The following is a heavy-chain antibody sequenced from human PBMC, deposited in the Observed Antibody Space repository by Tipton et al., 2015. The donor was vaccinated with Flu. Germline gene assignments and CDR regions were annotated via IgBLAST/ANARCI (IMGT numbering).Heavy chain of an antibody. CDR2: TSAYNGNT. V-gene: IGHV1-18*01. CDR3: ARDSYSVTSGMGV. D-gene: IGHD4-17*01. Sequence: QLVQSGAEVKKPGASVKVSCKASAYTFSSYGISWVRQAPGQGLVWMGWTSAYNGNTNYAQKLQGRVTMTTDTSTSTAYMELRSLRAEDTAVYYCARDSYSVTSGMGVWGQGTTVPVSS. CDR1: AYTFSSYG. J-gene: IGHJ6*02.